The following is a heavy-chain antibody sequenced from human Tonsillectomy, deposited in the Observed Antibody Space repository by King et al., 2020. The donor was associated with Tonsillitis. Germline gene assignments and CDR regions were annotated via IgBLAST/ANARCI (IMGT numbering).Heavy chain of an antibody. CDR1: GFTFSTFD. CDR2: ISYDGSNK. J-gene: IGHJ4*02. CDR3: AKDLIDYYDSSGYLDY. D-gene: IGHD3-22*01. V-gene: IGHV3-30*18. Sequence: SGGGVVQPGRSLRLSCAASGFTFSTFDMHWVRQAPGKGLEWVAVISYDGSNKYYVDSVKGRFTISRDNSKNTLYLQMNSLRAEDTAVYFCAKDLIDYYDSSGYLDYWGQGTLVTVSS.